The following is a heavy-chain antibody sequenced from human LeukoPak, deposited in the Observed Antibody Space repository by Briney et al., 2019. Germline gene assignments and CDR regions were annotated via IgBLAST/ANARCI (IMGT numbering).Heavy chain of an antibody. Sequence: QPGGSLRLSCAASGSTFDDYAMHWVRQAPGKGLEGVSGISWNSGSIGYADSVKGRFTISRDNFKNTLFLQMNRLRVEDTAVYYCAQGATAQFYWGQGSLVIVSS. V-gene: IGHV3-9*01. CDR2: ISWNSGSI. CDR3: AQGATAQFY. D-gene: IGHD2-21*02. CDR1: GSTFDDYA. J-gene: IGHJ4*02.